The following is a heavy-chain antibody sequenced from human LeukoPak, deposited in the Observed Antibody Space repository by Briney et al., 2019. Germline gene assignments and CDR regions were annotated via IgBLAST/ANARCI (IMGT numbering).Heavy chain of an antibody. V-gene: IGHV4-59*01. D-gene: IGHD5-18*01. CDR3: ARLDTAIVEWYFDL. J-gene: IGHJ2*01. CDR1: GDSISSYY. CDR2: LHYTGST. Sequence: PSETLSLTCTVSGDSISSYYWSWIRQSPGKGLEWIGYLHYTGSTNYNPSLKSRVTISVDTSKNQFSLKLSSVTAADTAVYYCARLDTAIVEWYFDLWGRGTLVTVSS.